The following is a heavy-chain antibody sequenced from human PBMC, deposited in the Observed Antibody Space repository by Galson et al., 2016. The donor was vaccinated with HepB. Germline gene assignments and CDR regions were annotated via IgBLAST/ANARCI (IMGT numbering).Heavy chain of an antibody. V-gene: IGHV4-4*02. CDR1: GVSITGTYW. J-gene: IGHJ4*02. D-gene: IGHD1-26*01. Sequence: TLSLTCAVSGVSITGTYWWSWVRQSPGKGLEWIGEISDSGKIKYNPSLKSRVTISVNKSTNQFALKLKSVTATDTAIYYCARTRFTIVGGSPLDYWGQGTLVTVSS. CDR2: ISDSGKI. CDR3: ARTRFTIVGGSPLDY.